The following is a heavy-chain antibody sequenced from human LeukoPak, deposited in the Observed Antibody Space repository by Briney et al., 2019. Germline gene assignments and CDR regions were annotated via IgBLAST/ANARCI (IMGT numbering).Heavy chain of an antibody. CDR1: GFTFSHAW. CDR3: TTDTDYASGRG. Sequence: PGGSLRLSCAASGFTFSHAWMSWLRRAPGKGLEWVGRIKSNLEGGVVHYDAPVKGRFTLSRDHSNDSLYLHMSSLRTDDPAVYYCTTDTDYASGRGWGQGTLVTVSS. J-gene: IGHJ4*02. D-gene: IGHD3-10*01. V-gene: IGHV3-15*01. CDR2: IKSNLEGGVV.